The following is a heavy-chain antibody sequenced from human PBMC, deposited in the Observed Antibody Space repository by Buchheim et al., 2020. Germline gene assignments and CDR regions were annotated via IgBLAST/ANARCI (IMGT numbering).Heavy chain of an antibody. D-gene: IGHD3-16*01. CDR2: INLSGGST. CDR3: ARAPYDSMVSYFYL. V-gene: IGHV1-46*01. J-gene: IGHJ4*02. CDR1: GNTFTSEW. Sequence: QVQLVQSGPEVKKPGASVKVSCQASGNTFTSEWMHWVRQAPGQEVEWMGIINLSGGSTSYAQKFQGRVTMSRDTSPSTVYMELSGLRSEDTALYYCARAPYDSMVSYFYLWGQGT.